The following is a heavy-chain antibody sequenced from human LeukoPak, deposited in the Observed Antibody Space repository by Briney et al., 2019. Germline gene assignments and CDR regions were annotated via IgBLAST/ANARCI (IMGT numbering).Heavy chain of an antibody. CDR3: ARASSGCGGTCPSDH. D-gene: IGHD2-15*01. V-gene: IGHV4-4*07. CDR2: IHDNGDS. Sequence: SETLSLTCTVSGGSISGYFWSWIRQPAGKGLEWIGRIHDNGDSNQSPSLKSRITMALDTSRNQVSLKLTSVTAADTAVYYCARASSGCGGTCPSDHWGPGTLVTVSS. CDR1: GGSISGYF. J-gene: IGHJ5*02.